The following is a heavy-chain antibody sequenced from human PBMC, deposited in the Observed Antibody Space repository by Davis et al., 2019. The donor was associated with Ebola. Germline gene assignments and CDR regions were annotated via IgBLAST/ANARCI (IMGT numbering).Heavy chain of an antibody. CDR3: ARHHSSSWYWFDP. V-gene: IGHV4-39*01. D-gene: IGHD6-13*01. Sequence: PSETLSLTCTVSGGSISSGGYYWGWIRQPPGKGLEWIGSIYYSGSTYYNPSLKSRVTISVDTSKNQFSLKLSSVTAADTAVYYCARHHSSSWYWFDPWGQGTLVTVSS. CDR2: IYYSGST. CDR1: GGSISSGGYY. J-gene: IGHJ5*02.